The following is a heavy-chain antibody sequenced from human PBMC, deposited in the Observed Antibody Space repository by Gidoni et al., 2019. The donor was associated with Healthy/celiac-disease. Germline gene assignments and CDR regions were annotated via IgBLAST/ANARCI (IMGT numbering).Heavy chain of an antibody. CDR1: GGSISSSSYY. CDR2: IYYSWST. Sequence: QLQLQESGPGLVKPSETLSLTCTVSGGSISSSSYYWGWIRQPPGKGLEWIGSIYYSWSTYFNPSLKRRVTISVDTSKNQFSLKLSSVTAADTAVYYCARRAYYYDSSGYYYVGYYFDYWGQGTLVTVSS. D-gene: IGHD3-22*01. CDR3: ARRAYYYDSSGYYYVGYYFDY. V-gene: IGHV4-39*01. J-gene: IGHJ4*02.